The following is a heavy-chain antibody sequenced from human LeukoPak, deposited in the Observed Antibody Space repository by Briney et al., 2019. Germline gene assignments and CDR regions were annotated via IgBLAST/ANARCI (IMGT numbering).Heavy chain of an antibody. J-gene: IGHJ4*02. D-gene: IGHD3-3*01. V-gene: IGHV3-48*04. CDR1: GFTFSSYS. CDR2: ISSSSSTI. CDR3: ARAEYDLDVDY. Sequence: GGSLRLSCAASGFTFSSYSMNWVHQAPGKGLEWVSYISSSSSTIYYADSVRGRFTISRDNAKDSLYLQMNSLRAEDTAVYYCARAEYDLDVDYWGQGTLVTVSS.